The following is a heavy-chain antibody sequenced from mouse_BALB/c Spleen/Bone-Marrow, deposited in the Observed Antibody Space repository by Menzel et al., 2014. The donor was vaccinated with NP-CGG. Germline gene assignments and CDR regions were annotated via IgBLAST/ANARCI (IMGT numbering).Heavy chain of an antibody. Sequence: EVQLQESGGGLVKPGGSLKLSCAASGFTFSDYYMYWVRQTPEKRLEWVATISDGGSYTYYPDSVKGRFTISRDNAKNNLYLQMSSLKSEDTAMYYCAIVVTTATLYWYFDVWGAGTTVTVSS. CDR3: AIVVTTATLYWYFDV. V-gene: IGHV5-4*02. D-gene: IGHD1-2*01. J-gene: IGHJ1*01. CDR2: ISDGGSYT. CDR1: GFTFSDYY.